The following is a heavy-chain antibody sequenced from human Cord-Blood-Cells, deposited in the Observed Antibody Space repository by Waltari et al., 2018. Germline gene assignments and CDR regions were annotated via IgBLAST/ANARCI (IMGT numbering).Heavy chain of an antibody. J-gene: IGHJ3*02. V-gene: IGHV1-46*03. Sequence: QVQLVQSGAEVKKPGASVKVSCKASGYTFTSYYMHWVRQAPGQGLEWMGIITPRGGSTSYAQKFQGRVTMTRDTSTSTVYMELSSLRSEDTAVYYCARDRKLGKEAARNAFDIWGQGTMVTVSS. CDR2: ITPRGGST. D-gene: IGHD7-27*01. CDR3: ARDRKLGKEAARNAFDI. CDR1: GYTFTSYY.